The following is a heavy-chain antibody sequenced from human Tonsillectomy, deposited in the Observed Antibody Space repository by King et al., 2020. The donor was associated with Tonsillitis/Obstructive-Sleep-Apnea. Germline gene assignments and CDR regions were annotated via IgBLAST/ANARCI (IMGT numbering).Heavy chain of an antibody. D-gene: IGHD3-3*01. V-gene: IGHV4-39*01. CDR3: ARQADFWSGYDLDYYGMDV. J-gene: IGHJ6*02. CDR1: GGSISSSSYY. CDR2: IYYSGST. Sequence: QLQESGPGLVKPSETLSLTCTVPGGSISSSSYYWGWIRQPPGKGREWIGNIYYSGSTFYNPSLKSRVTISGDTSKNQFSLKLSSVTAADTAVYYCARQADFWSGYDLDYYGMDVWGQGTTVTVSS.